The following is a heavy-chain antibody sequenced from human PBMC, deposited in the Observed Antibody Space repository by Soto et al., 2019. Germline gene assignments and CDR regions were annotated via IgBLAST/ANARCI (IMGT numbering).Heavy chain of an antibody. CDR3: ARGGSGSYTYYYMDV. Sequence: SVKVSCKASGCTFSSYTISWVRQAPGQGLEWMGRIIPILGIANYAQKFQGRVTITADKSTSTAYMELSSLRSEDTAVYYCARGGSGSYTYYYMDVWGKGTTVTVSS. J-gene: IGHJ6*03. D-gene: IGHD3-10*01. CDR2: IIPILGIA. V-gene: IGHV1-69*02. CDR1: GCTFSSYT.